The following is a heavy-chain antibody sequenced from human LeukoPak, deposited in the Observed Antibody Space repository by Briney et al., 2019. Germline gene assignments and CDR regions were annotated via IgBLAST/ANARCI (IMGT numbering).Heavy chain of an antibody. Sequence: SETLSLTCTVSGGSISSSSYYWGWIRQPPGKGLEWIGSIYYSGSTYYNPSLKSRVTISVDTSKNQFSLKLSSVTAADTAVYYCARRENNFWSGYLGYFDYWGQGTLVTVSS. CDR3: ARRENNFWSGYLGYFDY. CDR1: GGSISSSSYY. D-gene: IGHD3-3*01. V-gene: IGHV4-39*01. J-gene: IGHJ4*02. CDR2: IYYSGST.